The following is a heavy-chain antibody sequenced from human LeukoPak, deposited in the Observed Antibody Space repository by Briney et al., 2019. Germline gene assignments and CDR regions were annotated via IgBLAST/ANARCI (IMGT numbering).Heavy chain of an antibody. Sequence: SETLSLTCAVYGGSFSGYYWSWIRQPPGKGLECIGEINHSGSTNCNPSLKSRVTISVDTSKNQFSLKLSSVTAADTAVYYCARRSKDTSGYYYFDYWGQGTLVTVSS. D-gene: IGHD3-22*01. CDR2: INHSGST. J-gene: IGHJ4*02. CDR1: GGSFSGYY. CDR3: ARRSKDTSGYYYFDY. V-gene: IGHV4-34*01.